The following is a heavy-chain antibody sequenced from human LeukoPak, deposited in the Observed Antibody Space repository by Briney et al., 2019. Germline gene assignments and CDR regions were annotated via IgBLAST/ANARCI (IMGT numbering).Heavy chain of an antibody. V-gene: IGHV3-74*01. CDR2: INSDGSST. CDR1: GFTFSSYW. D-gene: IGHD2-2*01. J-gene: IGHJ6*02. CDR3: ARGDIVVVPAAMTLDV. Sequence: GGSLRLSCAASGFTFSSYWMHWVRQAPGKGLVWVSRINSDGSSTSYADSVKGRFTISRDNAKNTLYLQMNSLRAEDTAVYYCARGDIVVVPAAMTLDVWGQGTTVTVSS.